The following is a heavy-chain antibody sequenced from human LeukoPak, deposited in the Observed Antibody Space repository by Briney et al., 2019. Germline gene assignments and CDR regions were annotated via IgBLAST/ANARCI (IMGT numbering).Heavy chain of an antibody. Sequence: KSSETLSLTCAVSGGSISSSNWWSWVRQPPGKGLEWIGEIYHSGSTNYNPSLKSRVTISVDKSKNQFSLKLSSVTAADTAVYYCARAAYCGGDCYEGVGYYYYMDVWGKGTTVTVSS. CDR2: IYHSGST. D-gene: IGHD2-21*01. CDR3: ARAAYCGGDCYEGVGYYYYMDV. V-gene: IGHV4-4*02. J-gene: IGHJ6*03. CDR1: GGSISSSNW.